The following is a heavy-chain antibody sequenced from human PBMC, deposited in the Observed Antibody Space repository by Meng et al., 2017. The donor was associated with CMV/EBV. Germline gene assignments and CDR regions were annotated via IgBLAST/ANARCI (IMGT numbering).Heavy chain of an antibody. CDR2: ISSSSSYI. CDR3: ARDRKRVLELDY. Sequence: GESLKISCAASGFIFSSYTMNWVRQAPGKGLEWVSSISSSSSYISYADSVKGRFTISRDNAKDTLHLQMDSLRAEDTAVYYCARDRKRVLELDYWGQGTLVTVSS. CDR1: GFIFSSYT. D-gene: IGHD3-3*01. J-gene: IGHJ4*02. V-gene: IGHV3-21*01.